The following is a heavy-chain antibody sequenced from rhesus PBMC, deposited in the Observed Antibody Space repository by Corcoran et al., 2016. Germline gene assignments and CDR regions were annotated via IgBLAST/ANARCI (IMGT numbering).Heavy chain of an antibody. V-gene: IGHV4-165*01. CDR3: ASPGTTPSSLDV. CDR2: ISGSSGKN. CDR1: GGSFSGYY. D-gene: IGHD1-20*01. J-gene: IGHJ5-2*02. Sequence: QVQLQESGPGLVKPSETLSLTCAVSGGSFSGYYWGWIRQPPGKGLEWIGYISGSSGKNDYNPSLKSRVTLSVDTSKNQLSRKLSSVTAADTAVYYCASPGTTPSSLDVWGRGVLVTVSS.